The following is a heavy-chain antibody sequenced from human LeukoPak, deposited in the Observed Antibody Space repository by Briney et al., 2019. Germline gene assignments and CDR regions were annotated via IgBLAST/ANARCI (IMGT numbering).Heavy chain of an antibody. V-gene: IGHV3-30-3*01. D-gene: IGHD3-3*01. CDR3: ARGNLRFLEWLSPKADYYGMDV. J-gene: IGHJ6*02. CDR1: GFTFSSYA. CDR2: ISYDGSNK. Sequence: GGSLRLSCAASGFTFSSYAMHWVRQAPGKGLEWVAVISYDGSNKYYADSVKGRFTISRGNSKNTLYLQMNSLRAEDTAVYYCARGNLRFLEWLSPKADYYGMDVWGQGTTVTVSS.